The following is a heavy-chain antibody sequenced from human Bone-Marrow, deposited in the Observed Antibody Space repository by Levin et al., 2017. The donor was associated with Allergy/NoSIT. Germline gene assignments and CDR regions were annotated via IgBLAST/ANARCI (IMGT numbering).Heavy chain of an antibody. Sequence: GGSLRLSCAASGFTFSDYYMNWIRQTPGKGLEWVSYISTSGSTIYYADSVKGRFTISRDNAKKSLYLQMNSLRAEDTAVYYCAREGISETYFDYWGQGTLVTVSS. J-gene: IGHJ4*02. D-gene: IGHD1-20*01. CDR2: ISTSGSTI. V-gene: IGHV3-11*01. CDR3: AREGISETYFDY. CDR1: GFTFSDYY.